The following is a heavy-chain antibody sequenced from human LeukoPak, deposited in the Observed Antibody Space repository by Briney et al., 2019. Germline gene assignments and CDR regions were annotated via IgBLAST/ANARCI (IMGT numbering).Heavy chain of an antibody. CDR2: IYSGGST. D-gene: IGHD6-19*01. CDR3: ASSAFSSSGWYGDY. Sequence: GGSLRLSCAASGFTVSSNHMSWVRQAPGKGLEWVSVIYSGGSTYYADSVKGRFTISRDNSKNTLYLQMNSLRAEDTAVYYCASSAFSSSGWYGDYWGQGTLVTVSS. V-gene: IGHV3-53*01. CDR1: GFTVSSNH. J-gene: IGHJ4*02.